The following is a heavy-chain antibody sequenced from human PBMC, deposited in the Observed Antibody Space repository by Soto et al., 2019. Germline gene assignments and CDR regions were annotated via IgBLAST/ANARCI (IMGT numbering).Heavy chain of an antibody. CDR1: GGSISSGGYS. J-gene: IGHJ4*02. Sequence: SETLSLTCAVSGGSISSGGYSWSWIRQPPGKGLEWIGYIYHSGSTYYNPSLKGRVTISVDRSKNQFSLKLSSVTAADTAVYYCARGGTMVRGALGYWGQGTLVTVSS. V-gene: IGHV4-30-2*01. D-gene: IGHD3-10*01. CDR2: IYHSGST. CDR3: ARGGTMVRGALGY.